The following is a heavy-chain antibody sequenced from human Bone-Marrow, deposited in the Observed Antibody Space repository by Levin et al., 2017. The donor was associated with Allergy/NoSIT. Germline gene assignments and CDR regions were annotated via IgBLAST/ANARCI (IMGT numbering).Heavy chain of an antibody. D-gene: IGHD3-22*01. V-gene: IGHV3-73*01. CDR3: TRHFTWFAAFDF. J-gene: IGHJ3*01. Sequence: GESLKISCAVSGLTFSGSHMHWVRQAPGKGPEWVARIETSSTNFATAYAPSVQGRFTISRDDSANMAYLQMNSLKTEDTAIYYCTRHFTWFAAFDFWGQGTMVAVSS. CDR2: IETSSTNFAT. CDR1: GLTFSGSH.